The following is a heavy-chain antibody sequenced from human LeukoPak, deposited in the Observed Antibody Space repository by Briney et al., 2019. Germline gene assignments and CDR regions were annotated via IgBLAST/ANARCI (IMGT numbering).Heavy chain of an antibody. D-gene: IGHD2/OR15-2a*01. V-gene: IGHV4-39*01. J-gene: IGHJ4*02. CDR2: IYYSGST. Sequence: SETLSLTCTVSGGSNSSSSYYWGWIRQPPGKGLEWIGSIYYSGSTYYNPSLRSRVTISVDTSKNQFSLKLSSVTAADTAVYYCARHRVSFVFVYWGQGTLVTVSS. CDR1: GGSNSSSSYY. CDR3: ARHRVSFVFVY.